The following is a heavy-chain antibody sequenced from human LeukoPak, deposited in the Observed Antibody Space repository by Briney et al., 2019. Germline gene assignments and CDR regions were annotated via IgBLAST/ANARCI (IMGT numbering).Heavy chain of an antibody. D-gene: IGHD3-16*02. CDR2: ISGSGGST. Sequence: GGSLRLSCAASRFTFSIYWMTWVRQAPGKGLEWVSAISGSGGSTYYADSVKGRFTISRDNSKNTLYLQMNSLRAEDTAVYYCARRPMITFGGVIVYNWFDPWGQGTLVTVSS. V-gene: IGHV3-23*01. CDR3: ARRPMITFGGVIVYNWFDP. CDR1: RFTFSIYW. J-gene: IGHJ5*02.